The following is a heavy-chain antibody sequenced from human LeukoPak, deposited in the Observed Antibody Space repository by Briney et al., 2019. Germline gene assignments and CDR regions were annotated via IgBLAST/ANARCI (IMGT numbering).Heavy chain of an antibody. J-gene: IGHJ3*02. D-gene: IGHD1-26*01. V-gene: IGHV1-18*01. Sequence: ASVKVSCKASGYTFTSYGFSWVRQAPGQGLEWMGWISTYNDNTNYAQKLQGRVTMTTDTSTNTAYMELRSLRSDDTAVYYCARDLFHSGSSDDAFDIWGQGTMVTVSS. CDR3: ARDLFHSGSSDDAFDI. CDR1: GYTFTSYG. CDR2: ISTYNDNT.